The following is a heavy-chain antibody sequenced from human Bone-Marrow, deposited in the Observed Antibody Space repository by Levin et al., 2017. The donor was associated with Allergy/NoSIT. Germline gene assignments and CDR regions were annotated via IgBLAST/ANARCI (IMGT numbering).Heavy chain of an antibody. CDR1: GYSFTSYY. J-gene: IGHJ4*02. V-gene: IGHV1-46*01. CDR3: AREDTSRGKEFDH. CDR2: IIPSGGTA. Sequence: ASVKVSCKASGYSFTSYYMHWVRQAPGQGPEWMGLIIPSGGTATYAQKFQGRLTITRDTSTTTVYMELSSLRSDDTAVYYCAREDTSRGKEFDHWGQGTLVTVSS.